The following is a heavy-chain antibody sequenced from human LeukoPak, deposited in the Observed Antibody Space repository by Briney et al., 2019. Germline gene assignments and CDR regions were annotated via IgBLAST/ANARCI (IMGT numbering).Heavy chain of an antibody. D-gene: IGHD4-23*01. CDR2: IYYRGNT. Sequence: TGGSLRLSCAASGFTFSNACMSWVRQAPGKGLEWIGYIYYRGNTQYNPSLKSRVTISVDTSKNQFSLRLTSVTAADTAVYYCARDLDYGGSSIWYFDLWGRGTLVTVSP. CDR1: GFTFSNAC. CDR3: ARDLDYGGSSIWYFDL. J-gene: IGHJ2*01. V-gene: IGHV4-59*01.